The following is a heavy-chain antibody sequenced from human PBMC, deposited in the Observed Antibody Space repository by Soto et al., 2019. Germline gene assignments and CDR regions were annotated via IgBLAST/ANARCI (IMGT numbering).Heavy chain of an antibody. CDR3: AKARDQQWVRLPFDF. Sequence: EVQLLESGGGLVQPGGSLRLSCVGSGFFFSSYTMTWVRQAPGKGLEWVSSFSATSENTYYADSVRGRFTISSDNSKNTLFMQMNSLTAEDTPMYYCAKARDQQWVRLPFDFWGQGILGNVSS. D-gene: IGHD6-19*01. V-gene: IGHV3-23*01. J-gene: IGHJ4*02. CDR1: GFFFSSYT. CDR2: FSATSENT.